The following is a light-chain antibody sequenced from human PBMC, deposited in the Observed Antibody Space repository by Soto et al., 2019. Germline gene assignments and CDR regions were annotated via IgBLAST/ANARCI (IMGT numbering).Light chain of an antibody. Sequence: EIMLTQSPGTLSLSPGERATLSCRASRSVSSSYLAWYQQKPGQAPRLLIYRTSNRATGIPDRFSGSGSGTDFTLSISRLEPEDFAVYYCQLYGTSPKPFGQGTKVDIK. CDR2: RTS. J-gene: IGKJ1*01. CDR3: QLYGTSPKP. CDR1: RSVSSSY. V-gene: IGKV3-20*01.